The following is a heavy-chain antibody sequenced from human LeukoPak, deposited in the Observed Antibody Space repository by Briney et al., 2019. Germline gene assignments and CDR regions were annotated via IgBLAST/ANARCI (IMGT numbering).Heavy chain of an antibody. Sequence: SETLSLTCTVSGGSISSGSYYWSWIRQPAGKGLEWIGRIYTSGSTNYNPSLKSRVTISVDTSKNQFSLKLSSVTAADTAVYYCARDMGYYYGYYYYYMDVWGKGTTVTISS. CDR1: GGSISSGSYY. V-gene: IGHV4-61*02. CDR3: ARDMGYYYGYYYYYMDV. D-gene: IGHD3-10*01. J-gene: IGHJ6*03. CDR2: IYTSGST.